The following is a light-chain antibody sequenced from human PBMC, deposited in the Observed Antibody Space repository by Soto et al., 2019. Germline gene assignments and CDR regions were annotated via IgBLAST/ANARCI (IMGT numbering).Light chain of an antibody. J-gene: IGKJ1*01. CDR2: GSS. V-gene: IGKV3-20*01. CDR3: QQYGGSHWT. Sequence: EVVLTQSPGVLSLSPGEIVTLSCRASQSVSSSYLAWYQQKPRQPPMLLIYGSSSRAIDIPRRFSGSGSGTDFTLTIGRLEPEDVAVYFCQQYGGSHWTFGQGTKVEIK. CDR1: QSVSSSY.